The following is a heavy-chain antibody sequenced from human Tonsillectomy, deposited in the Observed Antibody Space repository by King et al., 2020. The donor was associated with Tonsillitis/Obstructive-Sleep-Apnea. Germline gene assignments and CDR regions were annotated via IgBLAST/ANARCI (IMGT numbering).Heavy chain of an antibody. J-gene: IGHJ3*02. Sequence: QLVQSGSELKKPGASVKVSCKASGYTFTSYALNWVRQAPGQGLEWMGWINTNTGNPTYAQGFTGRFVFSLDTSVSTAYLQISSLKAEDTAVYYCANLGYSSTPSCSPPLDAFDIWGQGTMVTVSS. CDR1: GYTFTSYA. V-gene: IGHV7-4-1*02. CDR2: INTNTGNP. D-gene: IGHD2-2*01. CDR3: ANLGYSSTPSCSPPLDAFDI.